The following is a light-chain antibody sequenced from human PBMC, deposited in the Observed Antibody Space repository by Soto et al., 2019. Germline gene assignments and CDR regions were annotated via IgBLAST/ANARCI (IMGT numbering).Light chain of an antibody. CDR1: QSVSSSY. Sequence: EIVLTQSPGTLSLSPGERATLSCRASQSVSSSYLAWYQQKPGQAPRLLIYGASSRATGIPDRFSGSGSGTDFTLTISRLEPEYFALYYCQQYGSSPPYTFGQGTKLEIK. CDR2: GAS. J-gene: IGKJ2*01. CDR3: QQYGSSPPYT. V-gene: IGKV3-20*01.